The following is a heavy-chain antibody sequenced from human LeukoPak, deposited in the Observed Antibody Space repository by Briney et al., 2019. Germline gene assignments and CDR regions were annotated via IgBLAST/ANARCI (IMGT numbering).Heavy chain of an antibody. CDR1: GGSISSGDYY. CDR3: ARSFGVVLDY. Sequence: TSETLSLTCTVSGGSISSGDYYWSWIRQPPGKGLEWIGYIYYSGSTYYNPSLKSRVTISVDTSKNQFSLKLISVTAADTAVYYCARSFGVVLDYWGQGTLVTVSS. D-gene: IGHD3-3*01. J-gene: IGHJ4*02. CDR2: IYYSGST. V-gene: IGHV4-30-4*08.